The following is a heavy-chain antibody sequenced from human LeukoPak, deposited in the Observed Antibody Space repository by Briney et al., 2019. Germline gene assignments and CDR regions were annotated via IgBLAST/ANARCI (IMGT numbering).Heavy chain of an antibody. CDR1: GGSISRYY. Sequence: SETLSLTCTVSGGSISRYYWSWIRQPAGKGLEWIGRISTSGSTNYNPSLKSRVTMSADTSKNQFSLKLNSVTAADTAVYYCASTMIRGKMDVWGKGTTVTVSS. V-gene: IGHV4-4*07. CDR3: ASTMIRGKMDV. D-gene: IGHD3-10*01. J-gene: IGHJ6*04. CDR2: ISTSGST.